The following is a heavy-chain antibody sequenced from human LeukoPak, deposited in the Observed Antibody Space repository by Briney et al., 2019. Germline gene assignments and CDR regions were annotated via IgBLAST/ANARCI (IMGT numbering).Heavy chain of an antibody. D-gene: IGHD3-22*01. CDR2: ISYAGTNK. Sequence: GGSLRLSCAASRFTFSSYAMFWVRQAPGKGLEWVAIISYAGTNKYYADSVKGRFTISRDSSKNTLYLQMNSLRAEDTAVYYCARDLDYSETSGYYLTYWGQGTLVTVSS. J-gene: IGHJ4*02. CDR3: ARDLDYSETSGYYLTY. V-gene: IGHV3-30-3*01. CDR1: RFTFSSYA.